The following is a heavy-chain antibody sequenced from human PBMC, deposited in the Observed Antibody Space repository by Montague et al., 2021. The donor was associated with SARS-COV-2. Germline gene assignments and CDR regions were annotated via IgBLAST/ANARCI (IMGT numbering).Heavy chain of an antibody. CDR2: GDYSGST. CDR3: ARHVGRGPDAMDWFDP. D-gene: IGHD2-2*01. V-gene: IGHV4-39*01. Sequence: SETLSLTCTVSGGSIITSNYYWGWLRQPPGKGLEWIGSGDYSGSTSYXXXLTSRVTISVDTSKNQLSLKLTSVTAADTAVYYCARHVGRGPDAMDWFDPWGQGTLVTVSS. J-gene: IGHJ5*02. CDR1: GGSIITSNYY.